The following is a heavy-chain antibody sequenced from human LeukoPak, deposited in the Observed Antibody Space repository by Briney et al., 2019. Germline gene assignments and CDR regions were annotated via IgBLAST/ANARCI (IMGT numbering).Heavy chain of an antibody. V-gene: IGHV4-59*01. D-gene: IGHD1-14*01. J-gene: IGHJ3*02. CDR1: GGSISSYY. Sequence: SETLSLTCTVSGGSISSYYWSWIRQSPGKGLEWIGYIYYSGSTNYNPSLKSRVTISVDTSKNQFSLKLSSVTAADTAVYYCARDPDDAFDIWGQGTMVTVSS. CDR3: ARDPDDAFDI. CDR2: IYYSGST.